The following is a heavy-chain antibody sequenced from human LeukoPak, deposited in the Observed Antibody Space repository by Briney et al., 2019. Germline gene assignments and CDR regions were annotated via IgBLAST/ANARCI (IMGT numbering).Heavy chain of an antibody. D-gene: IGHD6-19*01. V-gene: IGHV3-23*01. CDR2: ISVGGGDT. CDR3: AKDRGSGWPYYFDY. CDR1: GFIFSSYV. J-gene: IGHJ4*02. Sequence: GGSLRLSCEASGFIFSSYVMGWVRQAPGKGLEWVSSISVGGGDTFTADSVKGRFTITRENSKNTLYLQMMGLRVEDTAIYYCAKDRGSGWPYYFDYWGQGTLVTVSS.